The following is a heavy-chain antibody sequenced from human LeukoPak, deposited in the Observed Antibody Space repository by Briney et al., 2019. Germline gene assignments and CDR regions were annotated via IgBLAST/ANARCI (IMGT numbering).Heavy chain of an antibody. CDR2: IYYSGST. CDR3: ARGHRGGGGYSYYYYYMDV. J-gene: IGHJ6*03. D-gene: IGHD1-26*01. V-gene: IGHV4-39*07. CDR1: GGSISSSSYY. Sequence: SETLSLTCTVSGGSISSSSYYWGWIRQPPGKGLEWIGSIYYSGSTYYNPSLKSRVTISVDTSKNQFSLKLSSVTAADTAVYYCARGHRGGGGYSYYYYYMDVWGKGTTVTVSS.